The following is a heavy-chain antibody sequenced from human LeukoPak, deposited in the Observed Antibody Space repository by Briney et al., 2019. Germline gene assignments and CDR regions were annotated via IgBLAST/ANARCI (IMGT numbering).Heavy chain of an antibody. CDR2: IKSKTDGGTT. CDR1: GFTFTAYY. D-gene: IGHD3-3*01. V-gene: IGHV3-15*01. CDR3: TAFGGGRDY. Sequence: GGSLRLSCAASGFTFTAYYLSWVRQAPGKGLEWVGRIKSKTDGGTTDHAAPVKGRFTISRDDSKNTLYLQMNSLKAEDTAVYYCTAFGGGRDYWGQGTLVSVSS. J-gene: IGHJ4*02.